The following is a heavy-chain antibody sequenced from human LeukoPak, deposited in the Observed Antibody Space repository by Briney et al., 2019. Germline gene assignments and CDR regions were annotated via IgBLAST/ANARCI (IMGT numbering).Heavy chain of an antibody. CDR3: ASGMVARFDY. D-gene: IGHD5-12*01. CDR2: IHYSGTP. Sequence: SETLSLTCTVSGGSISTNYWSWIRQLPGKGLEWIGYIHYSGTPDYSPSLKSRVTISIGPSKNHFSLKLRSVTAADTAVYYCASGMVARFDYWGQGILVTVSS. J-gene: IGHJ4*02. CDR1: GGSISTNY. V-gene: IGHV4-59*08.